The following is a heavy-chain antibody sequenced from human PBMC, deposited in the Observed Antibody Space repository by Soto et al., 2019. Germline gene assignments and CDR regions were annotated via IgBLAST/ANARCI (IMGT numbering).Heavy chain of an antibody. D-gene: IGHD6-13*01. Sequence: QVQLVESGGGVVQPGRSLRLSCAASGFTFSSYGMHWVRQAPGKGLEWVAVIWYDGSNKYYADSVKGRFTISRDNSKNTLYLQINSLRAEDTAVYYCARDKAAAGTFGENWFDPWGQGTLVTVSS. V-gene: IGHV3-33*01. CDR2: IWYDGSNK. J-gene: IGHJ5*02. CDR3: ARDKAAAGTFGENWFDP. CDR1: GFTFSSYG.